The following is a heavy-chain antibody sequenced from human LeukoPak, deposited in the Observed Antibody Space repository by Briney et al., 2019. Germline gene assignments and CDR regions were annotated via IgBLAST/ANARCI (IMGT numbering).Heavy chain of an antibody. CDR3: ASPNYGDYYPRSADAFDI. CDR2: IIPIFGTA. Sequence: GASVKVSCKASGYTFTGYHIHWVRQAPGQGLEWMGGIIPIFGTANYAQKFQGRVTITADESTSTAYMELSSLRSEDTAVYYCASPNYGDYYPRSADAFDIWGQGTMVTVSS. CDR1: GYTFTGYH. D-gene: IGHD4-17*01. V-gene: IGHV1-69*13. J-gene: IGHJ3*02.